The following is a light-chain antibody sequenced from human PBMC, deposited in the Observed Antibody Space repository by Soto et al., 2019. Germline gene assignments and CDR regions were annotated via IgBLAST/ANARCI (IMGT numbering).Light chain of an antibody. V-gene: IGKV1-9*01. Sequence: DIQLTQSPSFLSASVGDRVTITCRASQGISSYLAWYQQKPGKAPKLLIYSASTLQSGVPSRFSGSGSGTAFTLTISSQPPEDFDTYYCQQLNSYPLTLGPENKVYIK. CDR1: QGISSY. CDR3: QQLNSYPLT. J-gene: IGKJ3*01. CDR2: SAS.